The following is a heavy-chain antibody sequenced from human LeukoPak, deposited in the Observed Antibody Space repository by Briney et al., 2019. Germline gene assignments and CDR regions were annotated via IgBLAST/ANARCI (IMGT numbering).Heavy chain of an antibody. J-gene: IGHJ4*02. Sequence: ASVKVSCKASGYTFTSYAMHWVRQAPGQRLEWMGWINGGNGNTKYSQKFQGRVAISRDTSASTAYMELSSLRTEDTAVYYCARGSLSSRDFDYWGQGTLVTVSS. V-gene: IGHV1-3*01. CDR3: ARGSLSSRDFDY. CDR2: INGGNGNT. CDR1: GYTFTSYA. D-gene: IGHD6-13*01.